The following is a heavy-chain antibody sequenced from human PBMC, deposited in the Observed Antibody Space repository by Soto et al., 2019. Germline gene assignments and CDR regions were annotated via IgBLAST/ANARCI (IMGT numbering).Heavy chain of an antibody. CDR2: INPNSGGT. V-gene: IGHV1-2*02. Sequence: ASVKVSCKASGYTFTDYYMHWVRQAPGQGLEWMGWINPNSGGTNYAQKFQGRVTMTRNTSISTGYIELNRLRSDDTAVHNCAKDQSPPSGWPGIDVWAQGTRVTVSS. D-gene: IGHD6-19*01. J-gene: IGHJ6*02. CDR3: AKDQSPPSGWPGIDV. CDR1: GYTFTDYY.